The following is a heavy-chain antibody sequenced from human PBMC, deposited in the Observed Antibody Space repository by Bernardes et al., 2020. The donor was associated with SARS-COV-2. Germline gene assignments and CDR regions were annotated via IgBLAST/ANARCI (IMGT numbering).Heavy chain of an antibody. CDR3: VKSYSTSSTDYYYYGMDI. J-gene: IGHJ6*02. CDR2: ISGSGDRT. Sequence: GSLRLSCAASGFTFGLTFRRYAMSWVRQAPGKGLEWVSTISGSGDRTYYADSVKGRFTVSRDNSKNTLYLQMSGLRAEDTAVIYCVKSYSTSSTDYYYYGMDIWGQGTPVTVSS. CDR1: GFTFGLTFRRYA. V-gene: IGHV3-23*01. D-gene: IGHD4-4*01.